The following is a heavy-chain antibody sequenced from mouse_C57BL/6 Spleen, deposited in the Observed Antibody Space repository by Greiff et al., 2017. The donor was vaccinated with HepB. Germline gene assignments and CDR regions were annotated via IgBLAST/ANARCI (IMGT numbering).Heavy chain of an antibody. CDR3: ARSGIYYDYDVRAWFAY. D-gene: IGHD2-4*01. CDR2: INPSSGYT. CDR1: GYTFTSYW. V-gene: IGHV1-7*01. Sequence: QVQLKESGAELAKPGASVKLSCKASGYTFTSYWMHWVKQRPGQGLEWIGYINPSSGYTKYNQKFKDKATLTADKSSSTAYMQLSSLTYEDSAVYYCARSGIYYDYDVRAWFAYWGQGTLVTVSA. J-gene: IGHJ3*01.